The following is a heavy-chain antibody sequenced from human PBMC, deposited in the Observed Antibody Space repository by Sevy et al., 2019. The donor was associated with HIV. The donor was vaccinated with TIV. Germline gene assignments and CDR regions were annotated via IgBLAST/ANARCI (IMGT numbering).Heavy chain of an antibody. CDR2: ISDTSGGT. CDR3: AKGVSSSPNWFDP. CDR1: GFSFSNYA. V-gene: IGHV3-23*01. D-gene: IGHD6-13*01. Sequence: GGSLRLSCEASGFSFSNYAMSWVRQAPGRGLEWVSAISDTSGGTFYADSVKGRFTISRDNSKNTLYLQMNSLSTEDTAVYYCAKGVSSSPNWFDPWGQGTLVTVSS. J-gene: IGHJ5*02.